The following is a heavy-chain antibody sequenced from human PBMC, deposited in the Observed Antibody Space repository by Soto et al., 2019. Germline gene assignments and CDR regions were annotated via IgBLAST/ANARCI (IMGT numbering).Heavy chain of an antibody. CDR2: IYYSGIT. V-gene: IGHV4-31*02. CDR1: GGHISSVNFD. D-gene: IGHD6-13*01. CDR3: AGEGGYGVDY. J-gene: IGHJ4*02. Sequence: TRSLTGTDSGGHISSVNFDESWVRQHPGKGLEWIGYIYYSGITYYNPSLNSRVTISVETSKNQFFLKLNSVTAADTAVYYCAGEGGYGVDYWGQGTLVTVSS.